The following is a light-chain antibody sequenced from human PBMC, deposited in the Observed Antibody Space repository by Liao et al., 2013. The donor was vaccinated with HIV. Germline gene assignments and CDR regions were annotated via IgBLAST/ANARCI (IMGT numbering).Light chain of an antibody. CDR2: KDI. Sequence: SYEMTQPPSVSVSPGQTASVTCSGDALPKQSVSWYQRKSGQAPVLVMYKDIERPSGIPERFSGSSSGTTVTLTISGVQAEDEADYYCQSADSSGTCPVFGGGTKLTVL. V-gene: IGLV3-25*03. CDR3: QSADSSGTCPV. CDR1: ALPKQS. J-gene: IGLJ3*02.